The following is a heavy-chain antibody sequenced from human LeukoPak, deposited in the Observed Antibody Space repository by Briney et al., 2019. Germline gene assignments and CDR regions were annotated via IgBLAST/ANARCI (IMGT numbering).Heavy chain of an antibody. Sequence: PGGSLRLSCAASGFTVITSDMTWVRQAPGKGLEWVSVLYSDGNTKYADSVQGRFTISRDNPKNTLYLEMNSLSPDDTAVHYCARGVEPLAANTLAYWGQGTLVTVSS. CDR2: LYSDGNT. CDR3: ARGVEPLAANTLAY. V-gene: IGHV3-53*01. J-gene: IGHJ4*02. D-gene: IGHD1-14*01. CDR1: GFTVITSD.